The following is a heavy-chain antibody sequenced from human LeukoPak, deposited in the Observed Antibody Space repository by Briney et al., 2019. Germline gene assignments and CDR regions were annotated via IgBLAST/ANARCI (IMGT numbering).Heavy chain of an antibody. CDR1: GGSISSYY. D-gene: IGHD3-22*01. Sequence: SEXLSLTCTVSGGSISSYYWTWIRQPPGKGLEWIGYIYYSGSTNYNPSLTSRLSISVDTSKNQFSLTLSSVTAADTAVYYCARYDYASSSYYLLDYWGQGTLVTVSS. CDR2: IYYSGST. J-gene: IGHJ4*02. CDR3: ARYDYASSSYYLLDY. V-gene: IGHV4-59*01.